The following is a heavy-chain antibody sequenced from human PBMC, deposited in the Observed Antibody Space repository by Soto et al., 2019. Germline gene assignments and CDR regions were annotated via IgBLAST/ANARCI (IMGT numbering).Heavy chain of an antibody. Sequence: SETLSLTCTVSGGSISSGDYYWSWIRQPPGKGLEWIGYIYYSGSTYYNPSLKSRVTISVDTSKNQFSLKLSSVTAADTAVYYCARGGQPGYYYGMDVWGQGTTVNVSS. J-gene: IGHJ6*02. V-gene: IGHV4-30-4*01. CDR1: GGSISSGDYY. D-gene: IGHD3-10*01. CDR3: ARGGQPGYYYGMDV. CDR2: IYYSGST.